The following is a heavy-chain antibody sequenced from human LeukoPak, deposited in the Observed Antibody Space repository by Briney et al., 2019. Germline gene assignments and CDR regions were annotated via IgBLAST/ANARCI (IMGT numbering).Heavy chain of an antibody. J-gene: IGHJ4*02. D-gene: IGHD5-18*01. CDR2: INHSGST. CDR1: GGSFSGYY. V-gene: IGHV4-34*01. Sequence: SETLSLTCAVYGGSFSGYYWSWIRQPPGKGLEWMGEINHSGSTNYNPSLKSRVTISVDTSKNQFSLKLSSVTAAHTAVYYCARGGYSYGRRKGPFDYWGQGTLVTVSS. CDR3: ARGGYSYGRRKGPFDY.